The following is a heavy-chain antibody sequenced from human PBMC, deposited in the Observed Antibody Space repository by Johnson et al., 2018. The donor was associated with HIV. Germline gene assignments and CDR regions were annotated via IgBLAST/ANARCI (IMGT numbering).Heavy chain of an antibody. D-gene: IGHD1-26*01. Sequence: VQLVESGGGVVQPGGSLKLSCAASGFTFSGSAMHWVRQASGKGLEWVGRIRSKANSYATASAASVKGRVTISRDDSKKTAYLQMNSLKTEDTAVYYCTVHSGERTDHDAFDIWGQGTMVTVSS. CDR1: GFTFSGSA. CDR3: TVHSGERTDHDAFDI. J-gene: IGHJ3*02. V-gene: IGHV3-73*01. CDR2: IRSKANSYAT.